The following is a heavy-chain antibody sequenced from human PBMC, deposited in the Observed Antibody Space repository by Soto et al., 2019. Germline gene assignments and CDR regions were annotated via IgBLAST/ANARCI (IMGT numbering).Heavy chain of an antibody. CDR3: ASHRSGSNIDH. V-gene: IGHV4-31*03. J-gene: IGHJ4*02. Sequence: PSETLTLTCTVSCVSISGGDYYWTWIRHHPEKGLEWIGFVYYTGSTFYNPSLQSRVSISGDKSTNHFSLDLNSMTAAETAIYFCASHRSGSNIDHWGEGTLVNVS. D-gene: IGHD3-22*01. CDR1: CVSISGGDYY. CDR2: VYYTGST.